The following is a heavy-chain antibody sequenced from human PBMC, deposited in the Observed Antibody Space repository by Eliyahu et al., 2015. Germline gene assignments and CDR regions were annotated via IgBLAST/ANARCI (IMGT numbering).Heavy chain of an antibody. CDR3: AKRANLNSSPAEYFQH. Sequence: QVQLVESGGGVVQPGRSLRLSCAAXGFTFXXYGMHWVRXAPGKGLEWVAVISYDGSNKYYADSVKGRFTISRDNSKNTLYLQMNSLRAEDTAVYYCAKRANLNSSPAEYFQHWGQGTLVTVSS. V-gene: IGHV3-30*18. CDR2: ISYDGSNK. CDR1: GFTFXXYG. J-gene: IGHJ1*01. D-gene: IGHD6-6*01.